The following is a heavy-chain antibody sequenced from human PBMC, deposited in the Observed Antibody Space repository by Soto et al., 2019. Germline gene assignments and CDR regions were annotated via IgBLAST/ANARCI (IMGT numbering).Heavy chain of an antibody. D-gene: IGHD5-12*01. CDR1: DGSISSYY. J-gene: IGHJ4*02. CDR3: AGDDTVDVSVRL. V-gene: IGHV4-59*01. Sequence: SETLSLTCTVSDGSISSYYWSWIRQPPGKGLEWIGYIYYSGNTNYNPSLKSRVTISVDTSKNQFSLKLSSVTAADTAVYYCAGDDTVDVSVRLWGQGTLVTFPQ. CDR2: IYYSGNT.